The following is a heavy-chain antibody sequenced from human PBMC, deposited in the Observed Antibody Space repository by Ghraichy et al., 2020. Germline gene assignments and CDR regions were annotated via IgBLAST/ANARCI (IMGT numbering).Heavy chain of an antibody. D-gene: IGHD6-19*01. Sequence: GGSLRLSCAASGFTFSGYAMSWVRQAPGKGLEWVSTISWNSASTRYADSVKGRSTISRDNYKNAVYLQVTSLREDDTAVYFCAKNGASGWFYDYWGLGTLVTVSS. J-gene: IGHJ4*02. CDR2: ISWNSAST. V-gene: IGHV3-23*01. CDR1: GFTFSGYA. CDR3: AKNGASGWFYDY.